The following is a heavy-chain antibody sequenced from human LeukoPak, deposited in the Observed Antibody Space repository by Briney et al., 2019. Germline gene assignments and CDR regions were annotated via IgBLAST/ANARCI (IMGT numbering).Heavy chain of an antibody. CDR2: IYYSGST. D-gene: IGHD5-12*01. Sequence: SETLSLTCTVSGGSISSYYWSWIRQPPGKGLEWIGYIYYSGSTNYNPSLKSRVTISVDTSKNQFSLKLSSVTAADTAVYYCARYIVATRWFDPWGQGTLVTVSS. V-gene: IGHV4-59*01. J-gene: IGHJ5*02. CDR3: ARYIVATRWFDP. CDR1: GGSISSYY.